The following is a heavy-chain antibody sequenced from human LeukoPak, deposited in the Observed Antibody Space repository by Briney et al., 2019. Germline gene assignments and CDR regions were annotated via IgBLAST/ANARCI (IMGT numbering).Heavy chain of an antibody. Sequence: PSETLSLTCTVSGGSISSYYWSWIRQPPGKGLEWIGYIYYSGSTNYNPSLKSRVTISVDTSKNQLSLKLSSVTAADTAVYYCARAPVATLYYYYGMDVWGQGTTVTVSS. D-gene: IGHD5-12*01. V-gene: IGHV4-59*01. CDR3: ARAPVATLYYYYGMDV. CDR2: IYYSGST. J-gene: IGHJ6*02. CDR1: GGSISSYY.